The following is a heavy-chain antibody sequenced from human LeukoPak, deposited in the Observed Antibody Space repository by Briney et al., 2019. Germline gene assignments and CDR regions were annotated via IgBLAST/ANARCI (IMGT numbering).Heavy chain of an antibody. CDR3: ARDWEVPAATVDY. D-gene: IGHD2-2*01. J-gene: IGHJ4*02. CDR1: GFTFSSYW. CDR2: IKQDGSAK. Sequence: PGGSLTLSCAASGFTFSSYWMSWVRQAPGKGLEWVANIKQDGSAKYYVDSVKGRFTISRDNAKNSLYLQMNSLRAEDTAVYYCARDWEVPAATVDYCGRGTLVTVSS. V-gene: IGHV3-7*01.